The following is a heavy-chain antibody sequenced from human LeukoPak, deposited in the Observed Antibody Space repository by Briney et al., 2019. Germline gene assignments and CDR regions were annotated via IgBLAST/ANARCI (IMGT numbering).Heavy chain of an antibody. V-gene: IGHV5-51*01. Sequence: GESLKISCKGSGYSFTSYWVGWVRQMPGKGLEWMGIIYPGDSDTRYSPSFQGQVTISADKSISTAYLQWSSLKASDTAMYYCARRGRDCSSISCPSYNWFDPWGQGTLVTVSS. J-gene: IGHJ5*02. CDR1: GYSFTSYW. CDR3: ARRGRDCSSISCPSYNWFDP. CDR2: IYPGDSDT. D-gene: IGHD2-2*01.